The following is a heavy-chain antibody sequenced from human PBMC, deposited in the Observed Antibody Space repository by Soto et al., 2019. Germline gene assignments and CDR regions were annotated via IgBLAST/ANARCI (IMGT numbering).Heavy chain of an antibody. J-gene: IGHJ6*02. D-gene: IGHD4-17*01. CDR2: INAGNGNT. V-gene: IGHV1-3*01. CDR3: AREGGDELNYYYGMDV. Sequence: QVQLVQSGAEVKKPGASVKVSCKASGYTFTSYAMHWVRQAPGQRREWMGWINAGNGNTKYSQKFQGRVTITRDTSASTAYMELSSLRSEDTAVYYCAREGGDELNYYYGMDVWGQGTTVTVSS. CDR1: GYTFTSYA.